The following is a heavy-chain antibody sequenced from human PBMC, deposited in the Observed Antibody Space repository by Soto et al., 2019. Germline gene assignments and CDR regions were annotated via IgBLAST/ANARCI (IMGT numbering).Heavy chain of an antibody. CDR3: ARFYCSSTSCHSFFYF. CDR2: INAGNGNT. V-gene: IGHV1-3*01. D-gene: IGHD2-2*01. Sequence: ASVKVSCKASGYTFSNYGIHWVRQAPGQRLEWMGLINAGNGNTKYSQKFQGRVTLTRDTSASTAYMELSSLRSEDTAVYYCARFYCSSTSCHSFFYFCGQGTLVP. CDR1: GYTFSNYG. J-gene: IGHJ4*02.